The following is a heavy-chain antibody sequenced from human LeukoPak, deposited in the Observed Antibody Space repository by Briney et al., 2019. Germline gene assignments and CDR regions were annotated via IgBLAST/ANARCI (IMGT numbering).Heavy chain of an antibody. CDR1: GFTFSSYE. CDR2: ISSSGSTI. D-gene: IGHD3-16*01. Sequence: GGSLRLSCAASGFTFSSYEMNWVRQAPGKGLEWVSYISSSGSTIYYADSVKGRFTISSDNAKNSLYLQMNSLRAEDTAVYYCARDYGHLFDYWGQGTLVTVSS. J-gene: IGHJ4*02. V-gene: IGHV3-48*03. CDR3: ARDYGHLFDY.